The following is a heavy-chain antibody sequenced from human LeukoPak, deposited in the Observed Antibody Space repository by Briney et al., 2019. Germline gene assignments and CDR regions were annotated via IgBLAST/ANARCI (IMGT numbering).Heavy chain of an antibody. Sequence: ASVKVSCKASGYTFTSYDINWVRQATGQGLEWMGWMNPNSDNTGYAQKFQGRVTMTRNTSISTAYMELSSLRSEDTAVYYCARPRIAALLSFDYWGQGTLVTVSS. D-gene: IGHD6-6*01. V-gene: IGHV1-8*01. CDR1: GYTFTSYD. J-gene: IGHJ4*02. CDR2: MNPNSDNT. CDR3: ARPRIAALLSFDY.